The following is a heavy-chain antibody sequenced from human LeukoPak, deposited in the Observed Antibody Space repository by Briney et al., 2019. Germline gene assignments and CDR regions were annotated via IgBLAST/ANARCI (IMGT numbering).Heavy chain of an antibody. CDR2: IYHSGST. Sequence: SETLSLTCTVSGYSISSGYYWGWIRQPPGKGLEWIGSIYHSGSTYYNPSLKSRVTISVDTSKNQFSLKLSSVTAADTAAYYCARASGYSYHWGQGTLVTVSS. V-gene: IGHV4-38-2*02. J-gene: IGHJ5*02. CDR1: GYSISSGYY. D-gene: IGHD5-18*01. CDR3: ARASGYSYH.